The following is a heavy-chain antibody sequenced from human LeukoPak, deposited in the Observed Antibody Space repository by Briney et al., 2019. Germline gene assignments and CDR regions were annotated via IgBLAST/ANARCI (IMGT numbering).Heavy chain of an antibody. V-gene: IGHV3-64*01. CDR1: GFTFSSYA. Sequence: GGSLRLSCAASGFTFSSYAMHWVRQAPGKGLEYVSAISSNGGSTYYANSVKGRFTISRDNSKNTLYLQMGSLRAEDMAVYYCARDGSYFSLVYWGQGTLVTVSS. CDR3: ARDGSYFSLVY. J-gene: IGHJ4*02. CDR2: ISSNGGST. D-gene: IGHD1-26*01.